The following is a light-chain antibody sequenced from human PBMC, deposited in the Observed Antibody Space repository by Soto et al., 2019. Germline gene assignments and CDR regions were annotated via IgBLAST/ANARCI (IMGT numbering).Light chain of an antibody. CDR2: DAS. J-gene: IGKJ3*01. CDR1: QSISSW. Sequence: DIQMTQSPSTLSASVGDRVTITCRASQSISSWLAWYQQKPGKAPKLLIYDASSLESGVPSRFSGSGSGTEFTLTISSLQPDDFATYYCQQYNSSPWTFGLGTKVDIK. V-gene: IGKV1-5*01. CDR3: QQYNSSPWT.